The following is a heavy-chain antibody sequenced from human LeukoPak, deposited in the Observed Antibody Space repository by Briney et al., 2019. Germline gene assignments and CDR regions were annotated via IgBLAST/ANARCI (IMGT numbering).Heavy chain of an antibody. CDR3: ARNNYDYVWGSYRPPLNWFDP. CDR1: GYSISSGYY. V-gene: IGHV4-38-2*02. Sequence: SETLSLTCTVSGYSISSGYYWGWIRQPPGKGLEWIGSIYHSGSTYYNPSLKSRVTISVDTSKNQFSLKLSSVTAADTAVYYCARNNYDYVWGSYRPPLNWFDPWGQGTLVTVSS. CDR2: IYHSGST. J-gene: IGHJ5*02. D-gene: IGHD3-16*02.